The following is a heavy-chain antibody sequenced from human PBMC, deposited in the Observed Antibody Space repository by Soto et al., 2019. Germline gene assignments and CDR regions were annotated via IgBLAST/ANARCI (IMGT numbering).Heavy chain of an antibody. CDR1: GYTFTSYC. CDR2: ISAYNGNT. CDR3: ARAPPRLYHWNWFDP. D-gene: IGHD1-1*01. V-gene: IGHV1-18*01. J-gene: IGHJ5*02. Sequence: ASVKVSCKASGYTFTSYCISWVRQAPGQGLEWMGWISAYNGNTNYAQKLQGRVTMTTDTSTSTAYMELRSLRSDDTAVYYCARAPPRLYHWNWFDPWGQGTLVTVSS.